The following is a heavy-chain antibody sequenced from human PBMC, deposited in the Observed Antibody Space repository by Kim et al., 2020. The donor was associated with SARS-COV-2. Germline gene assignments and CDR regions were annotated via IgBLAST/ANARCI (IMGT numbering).Heavy chain of an antibody. V-gene: IGHV3-48*02. Sequence: GGSLRLSCAASGFTFSDYTMHWVRQAPGKGLEWVSYIRTDPNYADSVNAGFAISRVNTNNSQYMQTNSLKNESTAVSYCALDVDYAVDIWGQGTMVTVAS. CDR2: IRTDP. CDR1: GFTFSDYT. CDR3: ALDVDYAVDI. J-gene: IGHJ3*02. D-gene: IGHD2-15*01.